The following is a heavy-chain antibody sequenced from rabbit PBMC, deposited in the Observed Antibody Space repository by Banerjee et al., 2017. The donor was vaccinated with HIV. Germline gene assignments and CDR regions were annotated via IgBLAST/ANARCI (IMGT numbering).Heavy chain of an antibody. CDR1: GFTISSYW. CDR3: AGGDASTANWGAL. CDR2: IDTVSGYT. D-gene: IGHD4-1*01. J-gene: IGHJ4*01. V-gene: IGHV1S40*01. Sequence: QSLEESGGDLVKPEGSLTLTCTASGFTISSYWMCWVRQAPGKGLEWIGYIDTVSGYTDYASWAKGRFTISKTSSTTVTLQMTSLTAADTATYFCAGGDASTANWGALWGQGTLVTVS.